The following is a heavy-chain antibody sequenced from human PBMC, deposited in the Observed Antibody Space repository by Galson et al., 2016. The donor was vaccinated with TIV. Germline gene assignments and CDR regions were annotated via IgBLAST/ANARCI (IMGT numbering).Heavy chain of an antibody. CDR3: ARDIGGSFSPFYGMDV. CDR2: INAGTGDT. Sequence: SVKVSCKASGYTITSYAMHWVRQAPGQRFEWMGWINAGTGDTKFSQKFQGRVTLTRDTSASTVYMGLSSLTSEDTAVYYCARDIGGSFSPFYGMDVWGQGTTVTVSS. CDR1: GYTITSYA. D-gene: IGHD3-16*01. J-gene: IGHJ6*02. V-gene: IGHV1-3*01.